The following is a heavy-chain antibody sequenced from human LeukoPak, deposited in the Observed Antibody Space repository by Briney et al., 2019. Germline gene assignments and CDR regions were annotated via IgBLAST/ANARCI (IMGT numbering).Heavy chain of an antibody. D-gene: IGHD3-16*01. CDR3: ARDAGDRYYYVRY. Sequence: GGSLRLSCAASEFTFSTYSMNWVRQAPGKGLEWVSSISSSSSYIYYADSVKGRFTISRDNAKNSLYLQMSSLRAEDTAVYYCARDAGDRYYYVRYGGQGTLVTVSA. J-gene: IGHJ4*02. CDR1: EFTFSTYS. CDR2: ISSSSSYI. V-gene: IGHV3-21*01.